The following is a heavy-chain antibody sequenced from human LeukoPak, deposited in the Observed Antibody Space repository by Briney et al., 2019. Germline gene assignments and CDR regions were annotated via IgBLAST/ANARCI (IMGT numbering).Heavy chain of an antibody. V-gene: IGHV4-34*01. D-gene: IGHD7-27*01. Sequence: SETLSLTCAVYGGSFSGYYWSWIRQPPGKGPEWIGSIYHSGSTYYNPSLKSRVTISVDASKNQLSLKLSSVTAADTAVYYCARSLGSFDYWGQGTLVTVSS. J-gene: IGHJ4*02. CDR1: GGSFSGYY. CDR3: ARSLGSFDY. CDR2: IYHSGST.